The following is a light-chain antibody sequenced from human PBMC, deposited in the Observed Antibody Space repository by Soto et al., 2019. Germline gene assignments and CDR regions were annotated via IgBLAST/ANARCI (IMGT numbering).Light chain of an antibody. CDR1: SSDVGGYNY. CDR2: EVS. Sequence: QSALTQPASVSGSPGQSITISCTGTSSDVGGYNYVSWYQQHPGKAPKFMIYEVSNRPSGVSNRFSGSKSGNTASLTISGLQAEDEADYYCSSYTSSSILYVFGTGTKLTVL. CDR3: SSYTSSSILYV. V-gene: IGLV2-14*01. J-gene: IGLJ1*01.